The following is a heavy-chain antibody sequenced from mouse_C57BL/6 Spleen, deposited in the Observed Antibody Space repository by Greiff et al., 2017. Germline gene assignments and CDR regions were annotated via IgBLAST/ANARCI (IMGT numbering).Heavy chain of an antibody. Sequence: EVKVVESGGGLVKPGGSLKLSCAASGFTFSDYGMHWVRQAPEKGLEWVAYISSGSSTIYYADTVKGRFTISRDNAKNTLFLQMTSLRSEDTAMYYCARDDRAWFAYWGQGTLVTVSA. CDR1: GFTFSDYG. CDR3: ARDDRAWFAY. J-gene: IGHJ3*01. V-gene: IGHV5-17*01. D-gene: IGHD2-12*01. CDR2: ISSGSSTI.